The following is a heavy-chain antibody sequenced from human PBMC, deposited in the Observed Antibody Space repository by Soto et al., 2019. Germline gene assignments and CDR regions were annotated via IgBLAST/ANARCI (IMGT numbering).Heavy chain of an antibody. J-gene: IGHJ4*02. D-gene: IGHD6-19*01. CDR2: ISYDGSNK. CDR3: AKMGQWLNDY. V-gene: IGHV3-30*18. CDR1: GFTFSSYG. Sequence: QVQLVESGGGVVQPGRSLRLSCAASGFTFSSYGMHWVRQAPGKGLEWVAVISYDGSNKYYADSVKGRFTISRDNSKNTLYLQMNSLRAEDTAVYYCAKMGQWLNDYWGQGTLVTVSS.